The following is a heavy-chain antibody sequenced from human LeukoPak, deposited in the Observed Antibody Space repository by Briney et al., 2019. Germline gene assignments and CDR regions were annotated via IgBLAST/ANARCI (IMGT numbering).Heavy chain of an antibody. J-gene: IGHJ3*02. CDR3: AKDLSGITMIVVADAFDI. V-gene: IGHV3-23*01. CDR2: XXXXXRDT. D-gene: IGHD3-22*01. Sequence: GGSLRLSCAASGXTFSSYAXXXVRQAPXXXXXXXXXXXXXXRDTSYADSVKGRFIISRDSSINRMYLQMNSLRAEDTAVYYCAKDLSGITMIVVADAFDIWGQGTMVTVSS. CDR1: GXTFSSYA.